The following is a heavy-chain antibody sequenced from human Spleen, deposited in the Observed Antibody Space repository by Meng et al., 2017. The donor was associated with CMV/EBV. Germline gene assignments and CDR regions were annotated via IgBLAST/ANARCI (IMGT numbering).Heavy chain of an antibody. CDR1: GFTFSSAW. CDR2: INIDGSNT. D-gene: IGHD3-10*01. Sequence: CAALGFTFSSAWMHWVRQAPGKGLVWVSRINIDGSNTNYADSVKGRFTISRDNAKNTLYLQMNSLRAEDTALYYCARDYDFGIDYWGQGTLVTVSS. CDR3: ARDYDFGIDY. V-gene: IGHV3-74*01. J-gene: IGHJ4*02.